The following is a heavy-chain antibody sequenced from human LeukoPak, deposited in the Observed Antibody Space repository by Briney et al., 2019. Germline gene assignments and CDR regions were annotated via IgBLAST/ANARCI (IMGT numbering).Heavy chain of an antibody. V-gene: IGHV4-4*07. J-gene: IGHJ4*02. D-gene: IGHD2-15*01. Sequence: SEALSLTCTVSGGSISSYYWSWIRQPAGKGLEWIGRIYTSGSTNYNPSLKSRVTMSVDTSKNQFSLKLSSVTAADTAVYYCASLYCSGGSCYLSGFDYWGQGTLVTVSS. CDR1: GGSISSYY. CDR3: ASLYCSGGSCYLSGFDY. CDR2: IYTSGST.